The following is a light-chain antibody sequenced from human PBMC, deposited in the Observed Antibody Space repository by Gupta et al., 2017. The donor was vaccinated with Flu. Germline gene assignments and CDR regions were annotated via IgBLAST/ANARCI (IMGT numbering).Light chain of an antibody. CDR1: SDVGGYNY. CDR2: EVS. Sequence: SDVGGYNYVSWYQQHPGKAPKLMIYEVSNRPSGVSNRFSGSKSGNTASLTISGLQAEDEADYYCSSYTSSSTIFGGGTKLTVL. V-gene: IGLV2-14*01. CDR3: SSYTSSSTI. J-gene: IGLJ2*01.